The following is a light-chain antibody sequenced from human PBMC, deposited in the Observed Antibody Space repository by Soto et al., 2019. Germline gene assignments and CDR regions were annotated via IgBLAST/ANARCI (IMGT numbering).Light chain of an antibody. V-gene: IGLV2-14*01. J-gene: IGLJ1*01. CDR3: SSYTDIKTVV. CDR2: EVS. Sequence: LTQPASVSGSPGQSITISCTGTSSDVGGHNYVSWYQQHPGKAPKLLIFEVSNRPSGVSNRFSGSKSGNTASLTISGLQAEDEADYYCSSYTDIKTVVFGGGTKVTV. CDR1: SSDVGGHNY.